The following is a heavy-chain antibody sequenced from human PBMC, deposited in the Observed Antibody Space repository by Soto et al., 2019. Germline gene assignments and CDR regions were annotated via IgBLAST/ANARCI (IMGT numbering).Heavy chain of an antibody. V-gene: IGHV1-3*05. CDR1: GYTFTTYP. Sequence: QVQLVQSGAEEKKPGASVKGSCKASGYTFTTYPMNWLRQAPGQRPEWMGWINVGNGGTKYSQKFQGRVSITRDTSESTAYRQLSRLRSDDTAVYYCATDRGGYCSGGSCPGAWFDPWGQGTLVTVTS. J-gene: IGHJ5*02. D-gene: IGHD2-15*01. CDR3: ATDRGGYCSGGSCPGAWFDP. CDR2: INVGNGGT.